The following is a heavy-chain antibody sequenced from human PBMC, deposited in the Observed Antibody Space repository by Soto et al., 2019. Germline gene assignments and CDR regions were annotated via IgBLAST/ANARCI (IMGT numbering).Heavy chain of an antibody. CDR1: GFTFSIYA. CDR3: ARGSAYSDYDLEY. Sequence: EVQLLESGGGLVRPGGSLRLSCAASGFTFSIYAMTWVRQAPVKGLEWVSGVIGTGGSAYYPDSVKGRFTISRDKSTNTLYLHMKSLRAEDTAVYYCARGSAYSDYDLEYWGQGTLVTVSS. CDR2: VIGTGGSA. D-gene: IGHD4-17*01. V-gene: IGHV3-23*01. J-gene: IGHJ4*02.